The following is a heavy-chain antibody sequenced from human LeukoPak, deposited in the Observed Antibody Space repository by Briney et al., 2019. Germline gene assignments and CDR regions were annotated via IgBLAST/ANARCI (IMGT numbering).Heavy chain of an antibody. CDR2: ISYDGNKK. J-gene: IGHJ4*02. CDR1: GFPLTYYG. CDR3: AKDSGEMATNWDFDY. Sequence: PGGSLRLSCAASGFPLTYYGMHWVRQAPGKGLEWVALISYDGNKKYYADSVKGRFTTSRDNSENTHYLQMNSLRVEDTAIYYCAKDSGEMATNWDFDYWGQVTLVTVSS. V-gene: IGHV3-30*18. D-gene: IGHD5-24*01.